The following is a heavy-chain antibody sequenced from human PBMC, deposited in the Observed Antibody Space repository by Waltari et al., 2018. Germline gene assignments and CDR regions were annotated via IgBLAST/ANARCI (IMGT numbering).Heavy chain of an antibody. Sequence: QVQLQQWGAGLLKPSETLSLTCAVYGGSLSGYYWSWFRQPPGKGLEWIGEINHSGSINYNPSLKRRVIISVDTSKTQFSLSLSSVTAADTGVYYCARGNQRWPQRRHFDYWGQGTLVTVSS. CDR3: ARGNQRWPQRRHFDY. D-gene: IGHD1-1*01. J-gene: IGHJ4*02. CDR2: INHSGSI. CDR1: GGSLSGYY. V-gene: IGHV4-34*02.